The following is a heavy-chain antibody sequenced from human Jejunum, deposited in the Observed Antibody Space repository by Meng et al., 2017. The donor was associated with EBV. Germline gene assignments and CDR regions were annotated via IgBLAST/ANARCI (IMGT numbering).Heavy chain of an antibody. CDR3: ARDERRYSDSNGQFDY. D-gene: IGHD3-22*01. J-gene: IGHJ4*02. CDR2: IFSSGKT. Sequence: QLQVQQSGPGLGKPSETLSLTCTVSGGSIRSSIYYWGWIRQPPGKGLEWVGSIFSSGKTYYNPSLKSRVAISVDTSRNQFSLKMTSVTAADTGVYYCARDERRYSDSNGQFDYWGQGILVTVSS. CDR1: GGSIRSSIYY. V-gene: IGHV4-39*07.